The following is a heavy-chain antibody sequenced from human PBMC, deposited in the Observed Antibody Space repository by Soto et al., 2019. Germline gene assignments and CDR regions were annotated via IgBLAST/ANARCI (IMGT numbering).Heavy chain of an antibody. D-gene: IGHD5-12*01. V-gene: IGHV4-59*01. CDR1: GGSISSYY. J-gene: IGHJ3*02. CDR3: ARELRGYSGYDRNTDAFDI. CDR2: IYYSGST. Sequence: QVQLQESGPGLVKPSETLSLTCTVSGGSISSYYWSWIRQPPGKGLEWIGYIYYSGSTNYNPSLRSRVTISVDTSKNQFSLKLSSVTAADTAVYYCARELRGYSGYDRNTDAFDIWGQGTMVTVSS.